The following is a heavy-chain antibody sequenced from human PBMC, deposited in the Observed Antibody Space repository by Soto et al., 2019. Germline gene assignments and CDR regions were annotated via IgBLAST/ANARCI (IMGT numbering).Heavy chain of an antibody. V-gene: IGHV3-7*01. Sequence: GGSLRLSCAASGFTLSTYWMNWVRQAPGKGLEWVANIREDGSEKYYVDSVKGRFTVSRDNAKNSLYLQMNSLRADDTAVYYCARDSLTAPGTFAYWGQGTLVTVSS. CDR1: GFTLSTYW. J-gene: IGHJ4*02. CDR3: ARDSLTAPGTFAY. CDR2: IREDGSEK. D-gene: IGHD6-13*01.